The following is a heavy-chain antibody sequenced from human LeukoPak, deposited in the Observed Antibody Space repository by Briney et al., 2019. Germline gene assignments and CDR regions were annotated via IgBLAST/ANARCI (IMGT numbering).Heavy chain of an antibody. Sequence: KPSETLSLTCTVSGASISSYYWSWIRQPPGKGLEWIGDIYYSGSIKYNPSLKSRVTMSVDTSKNQFSLKLSSVTAADTAIYYCARGNPSGYYNRPIDYWGQGTLVTVSS. V-gene: IGHV4-59*01. CDR3: ARGNPSGYYNRPIDY. J-gene: IGHJ4*02. CDR2: IYYSGSI. D-gene: IGHD3-22*01. CDR1: GASISSYY.